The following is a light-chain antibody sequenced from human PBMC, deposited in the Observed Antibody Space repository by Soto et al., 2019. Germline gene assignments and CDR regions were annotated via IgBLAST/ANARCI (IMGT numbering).Light chain of an antibody. CDR1: QRVSNSY. J-gene: IGKJ2*01. Sequence: EIVLTQSPGTLSLSPGDRATLSCRASQRVSNSYLAWYQQKPGQAPRLLIYDASTRAAGVPDTVTGGGSGTDFTLTISALEPEDFALYFCQQYERPPFAFGQGTRLEI. V-gene: IGKV3-20*01. CDR2: DAS. CDR3: QQYERPPFA.